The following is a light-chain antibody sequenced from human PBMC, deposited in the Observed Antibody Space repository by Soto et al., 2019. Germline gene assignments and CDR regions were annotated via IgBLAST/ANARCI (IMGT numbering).Light chain of an antibody. CDR1: QSVTNL. Sequence: IQLTQSPSTLSASIGDRVTITCRASQSVTNLLAWYQQQPGIAPILLIYEVSVLEMGVSSRFSGSRSGTEFTLTISSLPPDDFASYYCQHYKSYPYTIGQGT. V-gene: IGKV1-5*03. CDR2: EVS. J-gene: IGKJ2*01. CDR3: QHYKSYPYT.